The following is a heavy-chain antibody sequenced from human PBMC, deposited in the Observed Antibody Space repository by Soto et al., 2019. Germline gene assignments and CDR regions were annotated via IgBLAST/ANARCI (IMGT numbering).Heavy chain of an antibody. D-gene: IGHD2-2*01. Sequence: GGSLRLSCAASGFTFSSYGMHWVRQAPGKGLEWVAVIWYDGSNKYYADSVKGRFTISRDNSKNTLYLQMNSLRAEDTAVYYCARVQPGYYYYYYMDVWGKGTTVTVSS. V-gene: IGHV3-33*01. J-gene: IGHJ6*03. CDR2: IWYDGSNK. CDR1: GFTFSSYG. CDR3: ARVQPGYYYYYYMDV.